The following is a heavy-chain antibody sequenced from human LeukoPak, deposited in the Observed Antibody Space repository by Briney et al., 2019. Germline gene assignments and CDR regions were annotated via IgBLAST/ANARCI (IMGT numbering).Heavy chain of an antibody. CDR3: ARDEGYCSSTSCYGTY. D-gene: IGHD2-2*01. J-gene: IGHJ4*02. V-gene: IGHV1-69*13. CDR2: IIPIFGTA. Sequence: GASVKVFCKASGGTFSSYAISWVRQAPGQGLEWMGGIIPIFGTANYAQKFQGRVTITADESTSTAYMELSSLRSEDTAVYYCARDEGYCSSTSCYGTYWGQGTLVTVSS. CDR1: GGTFSSYA.